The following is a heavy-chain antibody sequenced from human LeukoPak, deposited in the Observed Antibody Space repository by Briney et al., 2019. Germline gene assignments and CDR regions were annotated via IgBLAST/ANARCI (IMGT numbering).Heavy chain of an antibody. CDR2: ISYDGSNK. D-gene: IGHD6-13*01. CDR3: AKDTDIRAAGPWHFDY. V-gene: IGHV3-30*18. CDR1: GFTFSSYG. J-gene: IGHJ4*02. Sequence: GGSLRLSCAASGFTFSSYGMHWVRQAPGKGLEWVAVISYDGSNKYYADSVKGRFTISRDNSKNTLYLQMNSPRAEDTAVYYCAKDTDIRAAGPWHFDYWGQGTLVTVSS.